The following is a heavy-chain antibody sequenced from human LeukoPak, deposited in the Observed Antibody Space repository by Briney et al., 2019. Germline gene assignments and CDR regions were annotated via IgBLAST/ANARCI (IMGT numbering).Heavy chain of an antibody. CDR3: ARAAIRITMIVVDDY. V-gene: IGHV1-18*01. Sequence: GASVKVSCKASGYTFTSYGISWVRQAPGQGLEWMGWISAYNGNTNYAQKLQGRVTMTTDTSTSTAYMKLRSLRSDDTAVYYCARAAIRITMIVVDDYWGQGTLVTVSS. CDR1: GYTFTSYG. J-gene: IGHJ4*02. CDR2: ISAYNGNT. D-gene: IGHD3-22*01.